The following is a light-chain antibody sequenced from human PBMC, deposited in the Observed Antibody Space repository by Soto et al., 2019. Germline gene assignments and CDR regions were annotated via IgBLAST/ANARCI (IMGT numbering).Light chain of an antibody. V-gene: IGKV1-5*03. Sequence: DIQMTQTPSTLSASVGDEVTITCRASQTISSWLAWYQQKPGRAPKLLIYKASILESGVPSRFSGTGSGPDFTLTISSLQPEDFATYYCQQSYSSPPTFGQGTKVDIK. CDR1: QTISSW. CDR3: QQSYSSPPT. J-gene: IGKJ1*01. CDR2: KAS.